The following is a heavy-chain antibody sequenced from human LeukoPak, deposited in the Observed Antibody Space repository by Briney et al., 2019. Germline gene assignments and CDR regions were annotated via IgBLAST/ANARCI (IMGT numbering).Heavy chain of an antibody. CDR2: INHSGST. J-gene: IGHJ4*02. D-gene: IGHD3-10*01. V-gene: IGHV4-34*01. Sequence: PSETLSLTCAVYGGSFSGYYRSWIRQPPGKRLEWIGEINHSGSTNYNPSLKSRVTISVDTSKNQFSLKLSSVTAADTAVYYCARGIHYYYGSYLFDYWGQGTLVTVSS. CDR3: ARGIHYYYGSYLFDY. CDR1: GGSFSGYY.